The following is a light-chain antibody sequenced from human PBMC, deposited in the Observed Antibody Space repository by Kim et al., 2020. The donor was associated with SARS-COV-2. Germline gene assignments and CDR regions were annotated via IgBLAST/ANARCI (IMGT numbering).Light chain of an antibody. J-gene: IGKJ1*01. CDR2: GAS. CDR3: HQYAGSPKT. V-gene: IGKV3-20*01. CDR1: QSVTSNY. Sequence: EIVLTQSPGTLSLSPGERATLSCRASQSVTSNYLAWYQHKPGQAPRLLIYGASSRATGIPDRFGGSGSGTDFTLTISRLEPEDFAVYYCHQYAGSPKTFGQGTKVDI.